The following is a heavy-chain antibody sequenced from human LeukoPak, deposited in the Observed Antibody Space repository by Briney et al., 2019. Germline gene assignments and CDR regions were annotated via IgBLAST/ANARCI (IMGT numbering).Heavy chain of an antibody. CDR2: TYYRSKYFY. CDR3: ARDPSYDQCLDY. Sequence: QSLSLTCAISGDSVSRNTAAWYWIRQSPSRGLEWLGRTYYRSKYFYEYAVSVRSRIIINVDTSKNQFSLQLSSVTPEDTAVYYCARDPSYDQCLDYWGQGTLVTVSS. J-gene: IGHJ4*02. D-gene: IGHD3-3*01. CDR1: GDSVSRNTAA. V-gene: IGHV6-1*01.